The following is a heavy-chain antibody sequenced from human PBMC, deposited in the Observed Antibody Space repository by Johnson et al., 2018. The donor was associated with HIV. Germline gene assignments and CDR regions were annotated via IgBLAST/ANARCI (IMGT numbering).Heavy chain of an antibody. CDR3: ASPTSGYSGVKAFDI. V-gene: IGHV3-66*01. Sequence: VQLVESGGGVVQPGRSLRLSCAASGFTVSINYMSWVRQAPGKGLEWVSVIYSGGSTYYADSVKGRFTISRDNAKNSLYLQMNSLRAEDSAVYYCASPTSGYSGVKAFDIWGHGTMVTVSS. D-gene: IGHD3-22*01. J-gene: IGHJ3*02. CDR2: IYSGGST. CDR1: GFTVSINY.